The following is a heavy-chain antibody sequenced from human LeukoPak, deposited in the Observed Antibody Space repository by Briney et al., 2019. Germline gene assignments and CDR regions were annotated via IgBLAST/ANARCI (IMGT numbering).Heavy chain of an antibody. V-gene: IGHV3-30*02. CDR3: AKHDSSSDF. CDR2: IRSDGSDT. D-gene: IGHD3-22*01. J-gene: IGHJ4*02. Sequence: AGGSLRLSCAASGFIFSRYGMHWVRQPPGKGLEWVAFIRSDGSDTYSAASVKGRFTISRDNSKNTLWLQMNSLRAEDTAVYYCAKHDSSSDFWGQGTLVTVSS. CDR1: GFIFSRYG.